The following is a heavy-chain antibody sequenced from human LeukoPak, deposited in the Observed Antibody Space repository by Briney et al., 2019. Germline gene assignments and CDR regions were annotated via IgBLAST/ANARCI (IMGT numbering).Heavy chain of an antibody. D-gene: IGHD3-10*01. J-gene: IGHJ4*02. CDR1: GFTFSSYA. V-gene: IGHV3-30*04. CDR3: ARDQRAIRARGPFDY. Sequence: GGSLRLSCAASGFTFSSYATHWVRQAPGKGLEWVAVISYDGSNKYYADSVKGRFTISRDNSKNTLYLQMNSLRAEDTAVYYCARDQRAIRARGPFDYWGQGTLVTVSS. CDR2: ISYDGSNK.